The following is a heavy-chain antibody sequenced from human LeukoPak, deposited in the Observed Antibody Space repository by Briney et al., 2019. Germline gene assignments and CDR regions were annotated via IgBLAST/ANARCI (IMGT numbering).Heavy chain of an antibody. CDR1: GDSISSYGYH. J-gene: IGHJ3*02. CDR2: ISHSGIT. Sequence: SQTLSLTCTVSGDSISSYGYHWSWIRQPPGKGLEWIGYISHSGITQHNPSLKSRVTISLDTSKNQFSLKMNSVTAADTAVYYCAGDSGTYYVTGDHDAFDIWGQGTMITVSS. CDR3: AGDSGTYYVTGDHDAFDI. D-gene: IGHD1-26*01. V-gene: IGHV4-30-4*08.